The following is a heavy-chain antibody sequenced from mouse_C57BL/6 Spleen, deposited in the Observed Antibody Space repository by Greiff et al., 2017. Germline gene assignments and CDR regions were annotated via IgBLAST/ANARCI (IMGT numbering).Heavy chain of an antibody. CDR2: IYPGDGDT. Sequence: VQLQQSGPELVKPGASVKISCKASGYAFSSSWMNWVKQRPGKGLEWIGRIYPGDGDTNYNGKFKGKATLTADKSSSTAYMQLSSLTSEDSAVYFCARSSYSNYGFAYWGQGTLVTVSA. V-gene: IGHV1-82*01. CDR1: GYAFSSSW. J-gene: IGHJ3*01. D-gene: IGHD2-5*01. CDR3: ARSSYSNYGFAY.